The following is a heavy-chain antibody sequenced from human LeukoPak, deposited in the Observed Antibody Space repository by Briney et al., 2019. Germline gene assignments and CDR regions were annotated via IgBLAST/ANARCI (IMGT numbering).Heavy chain of an antibody. Sequence: RASVTVSCKASGGTFSSYAISWVRQAPGQGLEWMGGIIPIFGTANYAQKFQGRVTITADESTSTAYMELSSLRSEDTAVYYCARDLPPSDRGTGTTQGAFDIWGQGTMVTVSS. D-gene: IGHD1-1*01. J-gene: IGHJ3*02. CDR1: GGTFSSYA. V-gene: IGHV1-69*13. CDR2: IIPIFGTA. CDR3: ARDLPPSDRGTGTTQGAFDI.